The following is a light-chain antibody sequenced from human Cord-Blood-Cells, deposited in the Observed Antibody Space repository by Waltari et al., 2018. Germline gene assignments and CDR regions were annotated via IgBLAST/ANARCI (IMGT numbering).Light chain of an antibody. Sequence: QSALTHPASASGSPGQPLTIPCPLTSSDVVGYNYVSWYQQHPGKAPKLMIYNVSKRPSGVSNRFSGSKSGNTASLTISGLQAEDEADYYCSSYTSSSTLMVFGGGTKLTVL. CDR1: SSDVVGYNY. J-gene: IGLJ2*01. CDR2: NVS. V-gene: IGLV2-14*01. CDR3: SSYTSSSTLMV.